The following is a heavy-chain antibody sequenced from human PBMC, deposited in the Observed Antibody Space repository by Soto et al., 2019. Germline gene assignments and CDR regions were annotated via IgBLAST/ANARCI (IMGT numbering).Heavy chain of an antibody. D-gene: IGHD3-10*01. Sequence: SETLSLTCTVSGGSISSYYWSWIRQPPGKGLEWIGYIYYSGVTNYNPSLKSRVTISVDTSKNQFSLKLSSVTAADTAVYYRARGGDKVERITMVRGPYYYGMDVWGQGTTVTVSS. CDR2: IYYSGVT. V-gene: IGHV4-59*01. CDR1: GGSISSYY. CDR3: ARGGDKVERITMVRGPYYYGMDV. J-gene: IGHJ6*02.